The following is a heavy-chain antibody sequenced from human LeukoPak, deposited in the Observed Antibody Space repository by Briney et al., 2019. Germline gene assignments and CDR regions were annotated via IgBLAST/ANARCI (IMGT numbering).Heavy chain of an antibody. CDR1: GYTFTSYD. CDR3: ARAAFSSGWYNLNYFDY. V-gene: IGHV1-8*01. Sequence: ASVKVPCKASGYTFTSYDINWVRQATGQGLEWMGWMNPNSGNTGYAQKFQGRVTMTRNTSISTAYMELSSLRSEDTAVYYCARAAFSSGWYNLNYFDYWGQGTLVTVSS. CDR2: MNPNSGNT. J-gene: IGHJ4*02. D-gene: IGHD6-19*01.